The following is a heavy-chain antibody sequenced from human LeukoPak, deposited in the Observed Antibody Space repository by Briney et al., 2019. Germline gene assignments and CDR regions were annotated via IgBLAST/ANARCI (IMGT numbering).Heavy chain of an antibody. Sequence: GRSLRLSCAASGFTFSSYGMHWVRQAPGKGLEWVAVIWYDGSNKYYADSVKGRFTISRDNSKNTLYLQMNSLRAEDTAVYYCAKGPGCSGGSCYPYYFDYWGQGTLVNVSS. J-gene: IGHJ4*02. CDR3: AKGPGCSGGSCYPYYFDY. CDR1: GFTFSSYG. CDR2: IWYDGSNK. D-gene: IGHD2-15*01. V-gene: IGHV3-33*06.